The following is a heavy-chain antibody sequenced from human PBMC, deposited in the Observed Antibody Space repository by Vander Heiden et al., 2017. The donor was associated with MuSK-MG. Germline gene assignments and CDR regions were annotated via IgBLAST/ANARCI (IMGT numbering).Heavy chain of an antibody. V-gene: IGHV1-46*01. CDR1: GYTFTSYY. CDR2: INPSGGST. Sequence: QVQLVQSGAEVKKPGASVKVSCKASGYTFTSYYMHWVRQAPGQGLEWMGIINPSGGSTSYAQKFQGRVTMTRDTSTSTVYMELSSLRSEDTAVYYCARDIVVVPAATVYWRNNYYYYGMDVWGQGTTVTVSS. D-gene: IGHD2-2*01. J-gene: IGHJ6*02. CDR3: ARDIVVVPAATVYWRNNYYYYGMDV.